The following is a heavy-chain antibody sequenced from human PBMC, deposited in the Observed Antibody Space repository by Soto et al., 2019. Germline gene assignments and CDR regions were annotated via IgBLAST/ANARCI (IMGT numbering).Heavy chain of an antibody. V-gene: IGHV4-30-2*01. CDR3: ARANDYYDSQYYFDY. J-gene: IGHJ4*02. CDR1: GGSISSGGYS. Sequence: TSETLSLTCAVSGGSISSGGYSWSWIRQPPGKGLEWIGYIYHSGSTYYNPSLKSRVTISVDRSKNQFSLKLSSVTAADTAVYYCARANDYYDSQYYFDYWGQGTLVTVSS. D-gene: IGHD3-22*01. CDR2: IYHSGST.